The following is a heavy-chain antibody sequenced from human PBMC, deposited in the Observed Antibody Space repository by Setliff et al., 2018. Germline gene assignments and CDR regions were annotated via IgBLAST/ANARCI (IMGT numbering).Heavy chain of an antibody. D-gene: IGHD4-4*01. CDR2: ISAYNGNT. Sequence: GASVKVSCKASGYTFTSYAFSWVRQAPGQGLEWMGWISAYNGNTNYAQKFQGRVTMTTDTSTSTAYMELRSLRSDDTAVYYCARVPYPHRFPYSNYLGYYYYYYMDVWGKGTTVTVSS. CDR3: ARVPYPHRFPYSNYLGYYYYYYMDV. V-gene: IGHV1-18*01. CDR1: GYTFTSYA. J-gene: IGHJ6*03.